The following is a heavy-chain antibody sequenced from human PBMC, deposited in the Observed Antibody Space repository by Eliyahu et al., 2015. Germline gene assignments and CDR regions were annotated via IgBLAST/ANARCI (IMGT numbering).Heavy chain of an antibody. D-gene: IGHD1-1*01. J-gene: IGHJ4*02. CDR3: ARDNDWNFDF. V-gene: IGHV4-30-4*01. CDR1: GDSINNGEFY. Sequence: QVQLQESGPRLVKPSETLSLTCTVSGDSINNGEFYWSWVRQLPGKGLEWIGYIGSRVIISLDKSKTRFSLELTSVTSADTAVYYCARDNDWNFDFWGQGTLVTVPS.